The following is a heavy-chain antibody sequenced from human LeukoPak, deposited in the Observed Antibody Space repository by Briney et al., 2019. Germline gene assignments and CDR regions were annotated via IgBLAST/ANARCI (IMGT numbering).Heavy chain of an antibody. V-gene: IGHV3-74*01. D-gene: IGHD3-10*01. CDR3: ARDIYYAPVDP. Sequence: GGSLRLSCAASGFALNTYWIHWVRQAPGEGLVWVSRINGDGRSTIYADSVKRRFTVSRDNPKHTLYLQINSLRGEYTAFYYCARDIYYAPVDPWGQGTLVTVSS. CDR1: GFALNTYW. J-gene: IGHJ5*02. CDR2: INGDGRST.